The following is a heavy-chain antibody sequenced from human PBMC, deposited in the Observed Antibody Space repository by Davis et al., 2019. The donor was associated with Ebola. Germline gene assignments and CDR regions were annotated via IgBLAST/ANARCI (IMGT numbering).Heavy chain of an antibody. CDR2: IIPILGIA. V-gene: IGHV1-69*04. Sequence: SVKVSCKASGGTFSSYAIRWVRQAPGQGLEWLGRIIPILGIANYAQKFQGRVTITAAKSTSTAYMELSSLRSEDTAVYYCARNPGTVTTSGDYWGQGTLVTVSS. J-gene: IGHJ4*02. CDR3: ARNPGTVTTSGDY. D-gene: IGHD4-17*01. CDR1: GGTFSSYA.